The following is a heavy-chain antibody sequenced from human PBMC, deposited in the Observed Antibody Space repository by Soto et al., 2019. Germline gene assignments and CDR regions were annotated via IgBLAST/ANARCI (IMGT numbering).Heavy chain of an antibody. CDR3: ARQDRVVAEGRWFDP. CDR2: VHYSGNT. J-gene: IGHJ5*02. CDR1: GYSISSGYH. D-gene: IGHD2-15*01. V-gene: IGHV4-38-2*02. Sequence: SETLSLTCTVSGYSISSGYHWAWIRQPPGKGLEWLGSVHYSGNTYYNPSLKSRLTISVDKSKNQFSLNLSSVTAADTAVYYCARQDRVVAEGRWFDPWGQGALVTVSS.